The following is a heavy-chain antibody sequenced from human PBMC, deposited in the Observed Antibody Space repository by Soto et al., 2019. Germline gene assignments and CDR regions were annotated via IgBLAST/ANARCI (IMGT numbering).Heavy chain of an antibody. CDR1: GDSIGGYY. CDR2: IYHTGST. CDR3: ARHQGDYFDY. V-gene: IGHV4-59*08. J-gene: IGHJ4*02. Sequence: QVQLQESGPGLVKTSETLSLTCTVSGDSIGGYYWSWLRQPPGKELEWIGYIYHTGSTNYNPSLERRVTIAVDTSRNQFSLKLSSVFASDTAVYYCARHQGDYFDYWGQGTLVTVSS. D-gene: IGHD1-26*01.